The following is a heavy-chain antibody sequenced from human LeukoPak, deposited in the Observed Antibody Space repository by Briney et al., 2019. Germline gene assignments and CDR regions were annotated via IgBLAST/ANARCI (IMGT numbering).Heavy chain of an antibody. CDR1: GFTFSSYE. V-gene: IGHV3-48*03. J-gene: IGHJ6*04. CDR3: AELGITMIGGV. Sequence: GGSPRLSCAASGFTFSSYEMNWVRQAPGKGLEWVSYISSSGSTIYYADSVRGRFTISRDNAKNSLYLQMNSLRAEDTAVYYCAELGITMIGGVWGKGTTVTISS. D-gene: IGHD3-10*02. CDR2: ISSSGSTI.